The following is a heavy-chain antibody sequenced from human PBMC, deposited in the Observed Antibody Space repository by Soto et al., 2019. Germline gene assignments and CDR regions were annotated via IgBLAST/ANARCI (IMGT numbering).Heavy chain of an antibody. CDR3: AIGLRIVGAPPYFDY. Sequence: PSETLSLTCTVSGGSISSYYWSWIRQPPGKGLEWIGYIYYSGSTNYNPSLKSRVTISVDTSKNQFSLKLSSVTAADTAVYYCAIGLRIVGAPPYFDYWGQGTLVTVSS. CDR1: GGSISSYY. D-gene: IGHD1-26*01. V-gene: IGHV4-59*01. J-gene: IGHJ4*02. CDR2: IYYSGST.